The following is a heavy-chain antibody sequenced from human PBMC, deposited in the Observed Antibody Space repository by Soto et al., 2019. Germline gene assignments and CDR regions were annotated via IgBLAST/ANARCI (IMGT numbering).Heavy chain of an antibody. CDR2: IYYSGST. V-gene: IGHV4-59*11. D-gene: IGHD6-19*01. Sequence: SETLSLTCTIYGGFISTHYGSWIRQPPGKGLEWIGLIYYSGSTDYNPSLKSRVTISVDTSKNQFSLKLSSVTAADTAVYYCARDSRMAGDYYYYYYMDVWGKGTTVTVSS. J-gene: IGHJ6*03. CDR3: ARDSRMAGDYYYYYYMDV. CDR1: GGFISTHY.